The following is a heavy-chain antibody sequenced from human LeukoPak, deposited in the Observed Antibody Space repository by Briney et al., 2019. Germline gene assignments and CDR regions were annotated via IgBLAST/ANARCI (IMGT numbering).Heavy chain of an antibody. V-gene: IGHV3-9*03. CDR3: AKARYCSSTSCYWDY. D-gene: IGHD2-2*01. CDR2: ISWNSGSI. Sequence: GRSLRLSCAASGFTFDDYAMHWVRQAPGKGLEWVSGISWNSGSIGYADSVKGRFTISRDNAKNSLYLQMNSLRAEDMALYHCAKARYCSSTSCYWDYWGQGTLVTVSS. J-gene: IGHJ4*02. CDR1: GFTFDDYA.